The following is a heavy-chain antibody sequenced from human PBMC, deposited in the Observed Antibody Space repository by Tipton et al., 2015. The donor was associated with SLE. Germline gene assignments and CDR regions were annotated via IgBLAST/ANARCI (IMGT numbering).Heavy chain of an antibody. J-gene: IGHJ3*02. D-gene: IGHD3-22*01. V-gene: IGHV3-49*04. CDR1: GFTFGDYA. CDR3: TRVNYYDSSGSDFDI. CDR2: IRSKAYGGTT. Sequence: SLRLSCTASGFTFGDYAMSWVRQAPGKGLEWVGFIRSKAYGGTTEYAASVKGRFTISRDDSKSIAYLQMNSLKTEDTAVYYCTRVNYYDSSGSDFDIWGQGTMVTVSS.